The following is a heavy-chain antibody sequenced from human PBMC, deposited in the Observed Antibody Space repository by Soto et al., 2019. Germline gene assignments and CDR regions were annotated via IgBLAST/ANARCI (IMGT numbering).Heavy chain of an antibody. CDR2: IKEDGSEQ. CDR3: ARLTAAGGVDQFDY. Sequence: EVQLEESGGGLVQPGGSLRLSCAASGFTFSSYWMTWVRQAPGKGLEWVANIKEDGSEQYQVDSVKGRFTFSRDNAKKTLYLQMNSLRVEDTAVYYCARLTAAGGVDQFDYWGLGTLVTVSS. V-gene: IGHV3-7*05. D-gene: IGHD6-13*01. CDR1: GFTFSSYW. J-gene: IGHJ4*02.